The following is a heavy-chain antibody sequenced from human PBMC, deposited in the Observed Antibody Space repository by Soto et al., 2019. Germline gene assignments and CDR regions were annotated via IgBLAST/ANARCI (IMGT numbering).Heavy chain of an antibody. Sequence: QITLKESGPTLVKPTQTLTLTCTFSGFSLSTSGVXXXXXXXXXXXXXXWLALIYWDDDKRYSPSLKSRLTITKDTSKNQVVLTMTNMDPVDTATYYCAHSRGSGSGGMAFDYWGQGTLVTVSS. CDR3: AHSRGSGSGGMAFDY. CDR1: GFSLSTSGVX. J-gene: IGHJ4*02. D-gene: IGHD2-15*01. CDR2: IYWDDDK. V-gene: IGHV2-5*02.